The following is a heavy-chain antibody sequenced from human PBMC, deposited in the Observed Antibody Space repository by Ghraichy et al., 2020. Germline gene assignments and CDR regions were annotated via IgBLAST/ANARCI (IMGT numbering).Heavy chain of an antibody. CDR3: ARQYYDILTGGPILDY. D-gene: IGHD3-9*01. V-gene: IGHV3-53*01. CDR2: IYSGGST. J-gene: IGHJ4*02. Sequence: GGSLRLSCAASGFTVTSNYISWVVHGPGKGLEWVSVIYSGGSTYYADSVKGRFTISRDNSKNTLYLQMNSLRAEDTAVYYCARQYYDILTGGPILDYWGQGTLVTVSS. CDR1: GFTVTSNY.